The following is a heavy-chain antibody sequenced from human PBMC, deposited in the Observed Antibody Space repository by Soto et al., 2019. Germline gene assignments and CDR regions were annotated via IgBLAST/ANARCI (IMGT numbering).Heavy chain of an antibody. D-gene: IGHD6-19*01. CDR2: LSYDGSKK. V-gene: IGHV3-30-3*01. CDR3: ARESYSSGWFFDY. Sequence: QPGGSLRLSCAVSGFTFSTYAMQWVRQAPGKGLEWVAGLSYDGSKKNYAESVKGRFTISRDNSKNTLHLQMDSLRAEDTAVYYCARESYSSGWFFDYWGQGTLVTVSS. J-gene: IGHJ4*02. CDR1: GFTFSTYA.